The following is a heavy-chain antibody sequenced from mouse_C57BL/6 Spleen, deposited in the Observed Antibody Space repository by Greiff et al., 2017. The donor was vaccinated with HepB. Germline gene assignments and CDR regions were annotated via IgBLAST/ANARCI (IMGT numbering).Heavy chain of an antibody. Sequence: VQLQESGAELVKPGASVKLSCKASGYTFTSYWMHWVKQRPGQGLEWIGMIHPNSGSTNYNEKFKSKATLTVDKSSSTAYMQLSSLTSEDSAVYDCARVYSYYAMDYWGQGTSVTVSS. D-gene: IGHD2-1*01. CDR2: IHPNSGST. V-gene: IGHV1-64*01. CDR3: ARVYSYYAMDY. CDR1: GYTFTSYW. J-gene: IGHJ4*01.